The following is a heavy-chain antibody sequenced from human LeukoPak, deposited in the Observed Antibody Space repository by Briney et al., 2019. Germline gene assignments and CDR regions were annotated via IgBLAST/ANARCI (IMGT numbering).Heavy chain of an antibody. CDR2: FDPEDGET. V-gene: IGHV1-24*01. CDR3: ATDPSRAYSSSWYYFQH. Sequence: HRASVRVSCKVSGYTLTELSMHWVRQAPGKGLEWMGGFDPEDGETIYAQKFQGRVTMTEDTSTDTAYMELSSLRSEDTAVYYCATDPSRAYSSSWYYFQHWGQGTLVTVSS. CDR1: GYTLTELS. J-gene: IGHJ1*01. D-gene: IGHD6-13*01.